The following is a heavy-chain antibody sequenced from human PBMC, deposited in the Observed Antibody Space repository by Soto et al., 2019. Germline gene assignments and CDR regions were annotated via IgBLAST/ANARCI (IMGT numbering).Heavy chain of an antibody. D-gene: IGHD3-22*01. CDR3: ARDPNDSYYYDSSAWFDP. CDR1: GFTFSSYS. Sequence: GGSLRLSCAASGFTFSSYSMNWVRQAPGKGLEWVSSISSSSSYIYYADSVKGRFTISRDNAKNSLYLQMNSLRAEDTAVYYCARDPNDSYYYDSSAWFDPWGQGTLVTVSS. CDR2: ISSSSSYI. J-gene: IGHJ5*02. V-gene: IGHV3-21*01.